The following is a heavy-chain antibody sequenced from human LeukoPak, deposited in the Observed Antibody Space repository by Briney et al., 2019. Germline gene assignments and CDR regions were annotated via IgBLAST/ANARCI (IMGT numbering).Heavy chain of an antibody. CDR2: IYDSGST. V-gene: IGHV4-59*01. Sequence: SETPSLTCIVSGGSTSSYYWSWIRQPPGKGLEWIGYIYDSGSTNYNPSLKSRVTISVDTSKNQFSLKLSSVTAADTAVYYCATGVGVRVPFDLWGRGTLVIVSS. J-gene: IGHJ2*01. CDR3: ATGVGVRVPFDL. CDR1: GGSTSSYY. D-gene: IGHD1-26*01.